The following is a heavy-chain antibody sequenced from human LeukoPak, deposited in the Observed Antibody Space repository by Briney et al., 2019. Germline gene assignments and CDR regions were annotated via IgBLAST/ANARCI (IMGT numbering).Heavy chain of an antibody. V-gene: IGHV4-31*03. Sequence: SQTLSLTCTVSGGSISSGSYCWSWIRQHPGKGLEWIGYSGSTYYNPSLKSRVTISVDTSKNQFSLKLSSVTAADTAVYYCARGRGSTSPINWFDPWGQGTLVTVSS. CDR2: SGST. CDR3: ARGRGSTSPINWFDP. J-gene: IGHJ5*02. D-gene: IGHD2-2*01. CDR1: GGSISSGSYC.